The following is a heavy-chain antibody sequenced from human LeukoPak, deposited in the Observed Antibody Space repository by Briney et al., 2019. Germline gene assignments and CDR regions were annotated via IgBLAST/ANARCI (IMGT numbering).Heavy chain of an antibody. D-gene: IGHD4-17*01. CDR1: GDYISSYY. J-gene: IGHJ4*02. CDR3: ARKGYCDGGPLDY. Sequence: PSETLSLTCSVSGDYISSYYWTWIRQSPGKGLEWIGQIYFGGTANYNPTFKSRVTMSGGTSTNRFSLRLSSVTAADTAVYYCARKGYCDGGPLDYWGQGTLVTVSS. V-gene: IGHV4-59*08. CDR2: IYFGGTA.